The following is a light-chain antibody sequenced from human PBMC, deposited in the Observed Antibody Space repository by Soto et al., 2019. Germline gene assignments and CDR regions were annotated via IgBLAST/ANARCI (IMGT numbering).Light chain of an antibody. V-gene: IGLV1-40*01. CDR3: QSYDSSLSGTWV. J-gene: IGLJ3*02. Sequence: QSVLTQPPSVSGAPGQGVTISCTGSSSNIGAGYDVHWYQQLPGTAPKLLIYGNSNRPSGVPDRFSGSKSGTSASLAITGLQAEDEADYYCQSYDSSLSGTWVFGGGTKSPS. CDR1: SSNIGAGYD. CDR2: GNS.